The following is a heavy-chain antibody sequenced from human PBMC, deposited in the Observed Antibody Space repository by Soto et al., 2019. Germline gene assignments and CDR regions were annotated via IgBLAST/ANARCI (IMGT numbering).Heavy chain of an antibody. J-gene: IGHJ4*02. CDR3: ARDHLGIAAGDFDL. Sequence: GGSLRLSCAASGFSFDTYNMNWVRQAPGKGLEWVSSISSGRPDIFYADSVRGRFTISRDDAKKSLFLQMNSLRADDTAVYYCARDHLGIAAGDFDLWGQGTLVTVSS. CDR2: ISSGRPDI. CDR1: GFSFDTYN. V-gene: IGHV3-21*01. D-gene: IGHD6-19*01.